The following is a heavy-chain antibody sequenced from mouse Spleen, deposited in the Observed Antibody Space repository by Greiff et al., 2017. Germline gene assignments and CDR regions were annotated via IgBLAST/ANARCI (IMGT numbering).Heavy chain of an antibody. J-gene: IGHJ3*01. V-gene: IGHV2-9*02. CDR3: ARDGGYSFAY. Sequence: VMLVESGPGLVAPSQSLSITCTVSGLSLTSYGVHWVRQPPGKGLEWLGVIWAGGSTNYNSALMSRLSISKDNSKSQVFLKMNSLQTDDTAMYYCARDGGYSFAYWGQGTLVTVSA. CDR2: IWAGGST. D-gene: IGHD2-3*01. CDR1: GLSLTSYG.